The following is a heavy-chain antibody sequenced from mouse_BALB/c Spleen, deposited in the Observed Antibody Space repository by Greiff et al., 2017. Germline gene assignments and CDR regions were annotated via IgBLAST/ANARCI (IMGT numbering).Heavy chain of an antibody. D-gene: IGHD2-1*01. Sequence: EVQRVESGGGLVKPGGSLKLSCAASGFTFSSYAMSWVRQTPEKRLEWVASISSGGSTYYPDSVKGRFTISRDNARNILYLQMSSLRSEDTAMYYCARGHYGNYYFDYWGQGTTLTVSS. V-gene: IGHV5-6-5*01. CDR2: ISSGGST. CDR1: GFTFSSYA. CDR3: ARGHYGNYYFDY. J-gene: IGHJ2*01.